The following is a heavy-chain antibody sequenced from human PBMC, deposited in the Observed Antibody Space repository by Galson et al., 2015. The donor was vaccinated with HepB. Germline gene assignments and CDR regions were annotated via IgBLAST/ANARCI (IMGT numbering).Heavy chain of an antibody. CDR1: GFTFSGSA. V-gene: IGHV3-73*01. Sequence: SLRLSCAASGFTFSGSAMHWVRQASGKGLEWVGRIRDKTHSYATAYAASVKGRFTISRDDSKNTTYLQINSLESEDTAVYYCARLRLQCGADCYPDWGQGAQVTVSS. CDR3: ARLRLQCGADCYPD. CDR2: IRDKTHSYAT. D-gene: IGHD2-21*01. J-gene: IGHJ4*02.